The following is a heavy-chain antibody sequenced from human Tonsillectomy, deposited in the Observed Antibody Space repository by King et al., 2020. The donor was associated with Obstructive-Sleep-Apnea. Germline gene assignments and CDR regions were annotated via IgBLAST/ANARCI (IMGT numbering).Heavy chain of an antibody. D-gene: IGHD2-8*02. CDR1: GFTVSSKY. J-gene: IGHJ6*02. V-gene: IGHV3-66*01. Sequence: VQLVESGGCLVQPGGSLRLSCAASGFTVSSKYMSWVRQAPGKWLEGVSVIYAVGSTYYADSVKGRFTISRDNSKNTVYLQMKSLRAEDTAVYFCARDLVMDVWGQGTTVTVSS. CDR2: IYAVGST. CDR3: ARDLVMDV.